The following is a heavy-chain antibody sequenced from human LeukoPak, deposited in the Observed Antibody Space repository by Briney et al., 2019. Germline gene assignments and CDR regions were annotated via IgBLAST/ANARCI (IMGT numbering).Heavy chain of an antibody. V-gene: IGHV4-59*01. Sequence: SETLSLTCTVSGGSISGYYWSWIRQPPGKGLEWIGYLHYSGSTNYNPSLKSRVTISVDTSKNQFSLKLSSVTAADTAVYYCAGRITMGYYWGQGTLVTVSS. J-gene: IGHJ4*02. CDR1: GGSISGYY. CDR2: LHYSGST. D-gene: IGHD3-10*01. CDR3: AGRITMGYY.